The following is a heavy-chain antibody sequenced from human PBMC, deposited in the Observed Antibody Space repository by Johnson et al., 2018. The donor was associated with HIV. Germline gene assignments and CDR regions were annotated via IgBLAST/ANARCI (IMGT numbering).Heavy chain of an antibody. CDR2: LYSSGKT. CDR1: GFTVSTYY. J-gene: IGHJ3*02. CDR3: AREGLIVGATLGAFDI. V-gene: IGHV3-66*03. D-gene: IGHD1-26*01. Sequence: VQLVESGGGLIQPGGSLRLSCAASGFTVSTYYMTWVRQAYGKGLELVSLLYSSGKTYYADSVKGRFTISRDYSKNTLYLQMGSLRADDMAVYYCAREGLIVGATLGAFDIWGQGTKVTVSS.